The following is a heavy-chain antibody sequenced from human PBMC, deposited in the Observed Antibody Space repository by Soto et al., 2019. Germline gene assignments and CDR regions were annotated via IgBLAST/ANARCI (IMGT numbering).Heavy chain of an antibody. J-gene: IGHJ3*02. CDR2: ISWNSGSI. V-gene: IGHV3-9*01. D-gene: IGHD3-16*01. CDR1: GFTFDDYA. CDR3: AKDRYGYIWGRQSIPPAFDI. Sequence: EVQLVESGGGLVQPGRSLRLSCAASGFTFDDYAMHWVRQAPGKGLEWVSGISWNSGSIGYADSVKGRFTISRDNAKNSLYLQMNSLRAEDTALYYCAKDRYGYIWGRQSIPPAFDIWGQGTMVTVSS.